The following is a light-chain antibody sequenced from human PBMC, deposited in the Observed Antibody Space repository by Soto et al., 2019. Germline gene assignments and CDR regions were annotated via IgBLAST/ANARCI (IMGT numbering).Light chain of an antibody. J-gene: IGKJ1*01. CDR1: QSVSSY. V-gene: IGKV3-11*01. Sequence: EIVLTQSAATLSLFPGERDSLXCRASQSVSSYIAWYQQKPGQAPRLLIYDASNRAHGSPARFSGSGSETDFTRTISSLEPDDFAVYYGQQRSNWPWTFGQGTKVDIK. CDR3: QQRSNWPWT. CDR2: DAS.